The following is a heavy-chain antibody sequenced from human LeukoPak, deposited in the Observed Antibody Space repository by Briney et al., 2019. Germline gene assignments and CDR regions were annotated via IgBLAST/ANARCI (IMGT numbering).Heavy chain of an antibody. CDR3: AREFSSSGLDY. CDR1: GYTFTCYY. Sequence: ASVKVSFKASGYTFTCYYMHWVRQAPGQGLEWMGWINPNSGGTNYAQKFQGRVTMTRDTSISTAYMELSRLRSDDTAVYYCAREFSSSGLDYWGQGTLVTVSS. J-gene: IGHJ4*02. V-gene: IGHV1-2*02. CDR2: INPNSGGT. D-gene: IGHD6-13*01.